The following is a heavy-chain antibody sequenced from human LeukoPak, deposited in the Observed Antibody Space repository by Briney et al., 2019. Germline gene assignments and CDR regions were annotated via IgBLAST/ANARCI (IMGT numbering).Heavy chain of an antibody. D-gene: IGHD5-12*01. CDR2: ISYYGTNK. Sequence: GGSLRLSCAASGFTFRTYVMHGVRQAPGKGLEWVAVISYYGTNKYYGDSVKGLFTISRDNSKNTLFLKMNSLRAEDTAVYYCARDYGYINSWSGWVWGQGTLVSVSS. CDR1: GFTFRTYV. CDR3: ARDYGYINSWSGWV. V-gene: IGHV3-30*04. J-gene: IGHJ4*02.